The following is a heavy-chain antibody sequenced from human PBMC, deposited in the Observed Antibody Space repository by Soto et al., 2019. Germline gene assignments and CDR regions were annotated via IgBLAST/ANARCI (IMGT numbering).Heavy chain of an antibody. D-gene: IGHD3-22*01. CDR3: ARVVVVIPPGYYYAMDV. J-gene: IGHJ6*02. Sequence: GSLRLSCVASGFTFSSYGMHWVRQAPGKGLEWVAVISYDRSNKYYADSVKGRFTISRDNSKNTLYLQMNSLRAEDTAVYYCARVVVVIPPGYYYAMDVWGQGTTVTVSS. V-gene: IGHV3-30*03. CDR1: GFTFSSYG. CDR2: ISYDRSNK.